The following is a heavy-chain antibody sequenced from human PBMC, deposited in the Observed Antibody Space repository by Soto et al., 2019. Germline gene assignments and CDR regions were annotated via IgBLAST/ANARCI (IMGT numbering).Heavy chain of an antibody. V-gene: IGHV1-2*02. CDR1: GYTFTGYY. CDR3: ARESDTAMVLDY. CDR2: INPNSGGT. D-gene: IGHD5-18*01. J-gene: IGHJ4*02. Sequence: QVQLVQSGAEVKKPGASVKVSCKASGYTFTGYYMHWVRQAPGQGLEWMGWINPNSGGTKYAQKFQGRVTMTRDTSISTAYMELSRLRSDDTAVYYCARESDTAMVLDYWGQGTLVTVSS.